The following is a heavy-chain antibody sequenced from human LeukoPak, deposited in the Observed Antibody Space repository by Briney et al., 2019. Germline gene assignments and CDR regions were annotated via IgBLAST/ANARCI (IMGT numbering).Heavy chain of an antibody. CDR1: GFTFSSYG. V-gene: IGHV3-30*18. CDR2: ISYDGSNK. J-gene: IGHJ4*02. D-gene: IGHD6-19*01. Sequence: PGRSLRLSCAASGFTFSSYGMHWVRPAPGKGLEWVAVISYDGSNKYYADSVKGRFTISRDNSKNTLYLQMNSLRAEDTAVYYCANLQGLIAVAGGYYFDYWGQGTLVTVSS. CDR3: ANLQGLIAVAGGYYFDY.